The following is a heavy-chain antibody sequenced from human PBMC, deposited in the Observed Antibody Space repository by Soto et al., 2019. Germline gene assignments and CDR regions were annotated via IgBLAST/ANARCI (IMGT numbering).Heavy chain of an antibody. CDR3: AKNQERELPRVIDF. Sequence: GGSLRLSCATPGLTFSNYAMSWVRQAPGGGLEWVSSMSGSSSTTYYADSVRGRFTISRDRAKNTLYLQMSSLRAEDTALYYCAKNQERELPRVIDFWGQGTLVTVSS. CDR2: MSGSSSTT. J-gene: IGHJ4*02. D-gene: IGHD1-7*01. CDR1: GLTFSNYA. V-gene: IGHV3-23*01.